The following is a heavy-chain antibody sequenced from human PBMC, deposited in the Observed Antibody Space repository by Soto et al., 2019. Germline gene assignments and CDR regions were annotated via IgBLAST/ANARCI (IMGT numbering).Heavy chain of an antibody. CDR2: IDWDDDK. CDR1: GFSLSTSGMC. V-gene: IGHV2-70*11. CDR3: ARMGHTGGRYYCDR. Sequence: GSGATLVNPAQTLPLTCTWSGFSLSTSGMCVSWIRQPPGKALEWLARIDWDDDKYYSTSLKTRLTISKDTSTNQVVLTMTNMDPVDTGTYYCARMGHTGGRYYCDRGGRGTVGTVSS. D-gene: IGHD4-17*01. J-gene: IGHJ4*02.